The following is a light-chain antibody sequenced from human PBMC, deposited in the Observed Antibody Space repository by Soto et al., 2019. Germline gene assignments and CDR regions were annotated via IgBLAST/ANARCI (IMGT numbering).Light chain of an antibody. J-gene: IGKJ1*01. CDR1: QNINN. CDR2: FAS. V-gene: IGKV3-15*01. CDR3: HQYDDGPPLT. Sequence: EIVMTQSPDTLSVSPGERATLSCRASQNINNLAWYQQKPGQAPRLLIQFASTRATGVPARFSGSGSGTEFTLTISSLQSEDFAVYYCHQYDDGPPLTFGQGTKVEIK.